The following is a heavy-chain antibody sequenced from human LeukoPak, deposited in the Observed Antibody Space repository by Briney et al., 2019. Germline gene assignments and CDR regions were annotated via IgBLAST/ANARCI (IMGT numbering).Heavy chain of an antibody. CDR1: GFTFSSYA. Sequence: GGSLRLSCAASGFTFSSYAMHWVRQAPGKGLGWVAVISYDGSNKYYADSVKGRFTISRDNSKNTLYLQMNSLRAEDTAVYYCARVGLRYFDWLLPTNFDYWGQGTLVTVSS. CDR2: ISYDGSNK. CDR3: ARVGLRYFDWLLPTNFDY. J-gene: IGHJ4*02. D-gene: IGHD3-9*01. V-gene: IGHV3-30*04.